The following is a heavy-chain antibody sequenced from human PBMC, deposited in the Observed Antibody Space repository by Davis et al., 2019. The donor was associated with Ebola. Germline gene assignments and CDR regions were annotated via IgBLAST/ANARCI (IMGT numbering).Heavy chain of an antibody. Sequence: SETLSLTCTVSGGSISSYYWSWIRQPPGKGLEWIGYIYYSGSTNYNPSLKSRVTISVDKSKNQFSLKLSSVTAADTAVYYCARDKGERSFDYWGQGTLVTVSS. V-gene: IGHV4-59*12. CDR1: GGSISSYY. CDR2: IYYSGST. CDR3: ARDKGERSFDY. D-gene: IGHD3-16*01. J-gene: IGHJ4*02.